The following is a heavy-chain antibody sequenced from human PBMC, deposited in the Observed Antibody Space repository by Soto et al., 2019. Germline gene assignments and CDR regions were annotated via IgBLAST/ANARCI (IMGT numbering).Heavy chain of an antibody. Sequence: SETLSLTCTVSGGSISSSSYYWGWIRQPPGKGLEWIGSIYYSGSTYYNPSLKSRVTISVDTSKNQFSLKLSSVTAADTAVYYCARLLRIAAAGPFDYWGQGTLVTVSS. J-gene: IGHJ4*02. CDR2: IYYSGST. D-gene: IGHD6-13*01. V-gene: IGHV4-39*01. CDR1: GGSISSSSYY. CDR3: ARLLRIAAAGPFDY.